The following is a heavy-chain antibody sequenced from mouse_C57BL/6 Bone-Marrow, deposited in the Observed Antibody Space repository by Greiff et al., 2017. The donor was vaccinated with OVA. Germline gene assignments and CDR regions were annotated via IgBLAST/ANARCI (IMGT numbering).Heavy chain of an antibody. CDR3: ARPHYYGSSRGAMDY. CDR1: GYTFTDYY. J-gene: IGHJ4*01. CDR2: IFPGSGST. D-gene: IGHD1-1*01. Sequence: QVQLQQSGPELVKPGASVKISCKASGYTFTDYYINWVKQRPGQGLEWIGWIFPGSGSTYYNEKFKGKATLTVDKSSSTAYMLLSSLTSEDSAVYFCARPHYYGSSRGAMDYWGQGTSVTVSS. V-gene: IGHV1-75*01.